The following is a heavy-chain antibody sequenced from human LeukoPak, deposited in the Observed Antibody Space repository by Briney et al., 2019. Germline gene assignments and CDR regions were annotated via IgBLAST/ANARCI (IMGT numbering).Heavy chain of an antibody. Sequence: GGSLRLSCEASGFSFSSYNMDWVRQTPGKGLEWISSITTSSTYTFYADSVKGRFTISRDNARNSLYLQMNSLRAEDTAVYYCAKSSPPPLRYWGQGTLVTVSS. CDR3: AKSSPPPLRY. J-gene: IGHJ4*02. V-gene: IGHV3-21*04. CDR1: GFSFSSYN. CDR2: ITTSSTYT.